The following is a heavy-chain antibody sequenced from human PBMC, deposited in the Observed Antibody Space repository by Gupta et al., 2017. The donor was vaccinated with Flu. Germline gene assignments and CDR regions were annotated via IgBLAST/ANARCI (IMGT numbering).Heavy chain of an antibody. CDR2: FDPEDGQT. V-gene: IGHV1-24*01. D-gene: IGHD3-10*01. CDR1: GYTLTEFS. Sequence: QVQVIRSGAEVKKPGASVKVSCEVSGYTLTEFSIHWVRQTPGRGLEWMGGFDPEDGQTIYAQKFQGRVTMTEDTSIDTAYLELSSLRSDDTAVYYCATARGGSGTYPRLDYWGQGTLVTVSS. CDR3: ATARGGSGTYPRLDY. J-gene: IGHJ4*02.